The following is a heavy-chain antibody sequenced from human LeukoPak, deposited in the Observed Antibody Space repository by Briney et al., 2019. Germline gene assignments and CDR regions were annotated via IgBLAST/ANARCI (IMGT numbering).Heavy chain of an antibody. Sequence: TSETLSLTCTVSGGSISSYYWSWIRQPAGKGLEWIGRIYTSGGTNYNPSLKRRVTMSVDTSKNQFSLKLSSVTAADTAVYYCARDWCSSTSCYSDYWGQGTLVTVSS. CDR3: ARDWCSSTSCYSDY. V-gene: IGHV4-4*07. CDR1: GGSISSYY. J-gene: IGHJ4*02. D-gene: IGHD2-2*01. CDR2: IYTSGGT.